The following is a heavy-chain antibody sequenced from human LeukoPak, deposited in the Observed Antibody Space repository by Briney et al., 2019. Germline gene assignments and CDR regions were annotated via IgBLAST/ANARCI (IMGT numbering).Heavy chain of an antibody. CDR1: GYTFVTKP. Sequence: GASVKVPCKTSGYTFVTKPISWVRQAPGQGLEWLGWISPLNGATSFAQQFQGRVSMTTDSATDTVYLELRSLRFDDTAIYYCARGGWNYIYQESSYFDYWGQGSLVIVTS. V-gene: IGHV1-18*01. CDR2: ISPLNGAT. CDR3: ARGGWNYIYQESSYFDY. D-gene: IGHD1-7*01. J-gene: IGHJ4*02.